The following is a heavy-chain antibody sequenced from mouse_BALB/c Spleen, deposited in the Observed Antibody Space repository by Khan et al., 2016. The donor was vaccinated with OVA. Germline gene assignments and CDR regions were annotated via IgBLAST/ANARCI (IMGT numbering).Heavy chain of an antibody. V-gene: IGHV2-3*01. D-gene: IGHD1-2*01. CDR1: GFSLTSYG. CDR2: IWGDGST. Sequence: HLKESGPGLVAPSQSLSITCTVSGFSLTSYGVNWVRQPPGKGLEWLGVIWGDGSTNYHSTLMTRLSISKDNSQSQVFLKLSSLQTDDTATYYCAKWGTANYYALDYWGQGTSVTVSS. CDR3: AKWGTANYYALDY. J-gene: IGHJ4*01.